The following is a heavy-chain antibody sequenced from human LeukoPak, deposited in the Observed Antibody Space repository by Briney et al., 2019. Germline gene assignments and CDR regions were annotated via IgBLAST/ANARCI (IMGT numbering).Heavy chain of an antibody. D-gene: IGHD1-1*01. CDR1: GFTFSSSA. Sequence: GGSLRLSCAASGFTFSSSAMSWVRQAPGKGLEWVSSISGSGSGGSTYYADSVKGRFTISRDNSKNTLYLQMNSLRAEDTAVYYCAKDPQNLDYYFDYWGQGTLVTVSS. V-gene: IGHV3-23*01. J-gene: IGHJ4*02. CDR2: ISGSGSGGST. CDR3: AKDPQNLDYYFDY.